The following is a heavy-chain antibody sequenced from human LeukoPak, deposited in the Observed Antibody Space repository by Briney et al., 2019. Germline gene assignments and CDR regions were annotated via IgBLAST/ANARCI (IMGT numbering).Heavy chain of an antibody. J-gene: IGHJ4*02. CDR3: ARGEEHGSGTVHFDY. CDR1: GASISSSHW. D-gene: IGHD3-10*01. V-gene: IGHV4-4*02. CDR2: IYHGGST. Sequence: PSESLSLTCAVSGASISSSHWWSWVRQPPRTGLEWIAEIYHGGSTNCNPSLKGRVAISVDRSNNQFSLRLTSVTAADTAVYYCARGEEHGSGTVHFDYWGQGTLVTVSS.